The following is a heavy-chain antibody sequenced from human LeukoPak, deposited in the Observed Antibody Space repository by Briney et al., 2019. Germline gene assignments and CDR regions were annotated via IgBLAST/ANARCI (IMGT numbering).Heavy chain of an antibody. CDR1: GFTFSSSA. CDR3: AKQSGYCSDGSCYLPY. D-gene: IGHD2-15*01. CDR2: ISNNGGYT. J-gene: IGHJ4*02. Sequence: GGSLRLSCAASGFTFSSSAMSWVRQAPGKGLEWVSAISNNGGYTYYADSVQGRFTISRDNSKSTLCLQMNSLRAEDTAVYYCAKQSGYCSDGSCYLPYWGQGTLVTVSS. V-gene: IGHV3-23*01.